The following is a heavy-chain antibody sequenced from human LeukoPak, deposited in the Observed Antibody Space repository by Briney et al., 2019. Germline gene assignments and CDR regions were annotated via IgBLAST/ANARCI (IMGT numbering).Heavy chain of an antibody. D-gene: IGHD3-10*01. V-gene: IGHV1-2*02. Sequence: GASVKVSCKASGYTFTGYYMHWVRQAPGQGLEWMGWINPNSGGTNYAQKFQGRVTMTRDTSISTAYMELSRLRSDGTAVYYCARDAGYYGSGSPYRFDYWGQGTLVTVSS. CDR1: GYTFTGYY. CDR2: INPNSGGT. CDR3: ARDAGYYGSGSPYRFDY. J-gene: IGHJ4*02.